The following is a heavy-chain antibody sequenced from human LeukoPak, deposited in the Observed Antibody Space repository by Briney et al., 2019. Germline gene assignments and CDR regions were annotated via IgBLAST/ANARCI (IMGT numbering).Heavy chain of an antibody. V-gene: IGHV3-74*01. CDR2: VNTDGRST. Sequence: GGSLRLSCAASGFTFSSYWMHWVRQAPGKGLVWVSRVNTDGRSTSYADSVKGRFTISRDNAKNTLYLQMNSLRAEDTAVYYCAKPYGSGYSYFDSWGQGALVTVSS. J-gene: IGHJ4*02. D-gene: IGHD6-19*01. CDR1: GFTFSSYW. CDR3: AKPYGSGYSYFDS.